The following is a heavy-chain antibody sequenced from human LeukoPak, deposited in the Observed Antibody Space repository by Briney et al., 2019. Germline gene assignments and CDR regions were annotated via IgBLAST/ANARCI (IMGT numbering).Heavy chain of an antibody. Sequence: GGSLRLSCAGSGYTFSIYALSWVRQAPGKGLEWVSGISGSAVSTYYADSVKGRFTISRDNSKNTVYLQMNSLRAEDTAVYYCARLRCTNASCFERYWYFDLWGRGTLVTVSS. D-gene: IGHD2-2*01. J-gene: IGHJ2*01. CDR3: ARLRCTNASCFERYWYFDL. CDR2: ISGSAVST. V-gene: IGHV3-23*01. CDR1: GYTFSIYA.